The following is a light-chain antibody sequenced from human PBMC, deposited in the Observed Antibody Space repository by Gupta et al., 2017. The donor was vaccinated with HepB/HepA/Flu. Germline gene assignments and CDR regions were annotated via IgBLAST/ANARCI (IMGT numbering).Light chain of an antibody. CDR3: QQDTNWPLT. V-gene: IGKV3-15*01. J-gene: IGKJ4*01. CDR1: QSVSSN. Sequence: EIVMTQSPATLSVSPGERATLSCRASQSVSSNLAWYQQKPGQAPRLLIYGASTRATGIPARFSGSGSGTXFTLTIXSLQSEDFAVYYCQQDTNWPLTFGXGTKVEIK. CDR2: GAS.